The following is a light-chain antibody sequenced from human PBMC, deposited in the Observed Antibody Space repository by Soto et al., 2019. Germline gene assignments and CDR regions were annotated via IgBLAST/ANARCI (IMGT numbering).Light chain of an antibody. Sequence: EIVLTQSPCTLSLSPGERATLSCRASQSVSSSYLAWYQQKPGQAPRLLIFDASSRATGISDRFSGSGSGTDFTLTISRLEPEDFAVYYCQQYGRSPWTFGQGTQGGCQ. CDR3: QQYGRSPWT. CDR2: DAS. V-gene: IGKV3-20*01. CDR1: QSVSSSY. J-gene: IGKJ1*01.